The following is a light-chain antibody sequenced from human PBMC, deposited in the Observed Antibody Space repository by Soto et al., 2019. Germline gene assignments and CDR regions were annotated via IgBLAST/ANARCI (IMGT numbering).Light chain of an antibody. J-gene: IGLJ2*01. CDR2: EVS. Sequence: QSALTQPPSASGSPGQSVTISCTGTSSDVGGYNYVSWYQQHPGKAPKLMISEVSKRPSGVPDRFSGSKSGNTASLTVSGLQAEDDADYYCSSFAASNVVFGGGTKLTVL. V-gene: IGLV2-8*01. CDR3: SSFAASNVV. CDR1: SSDVGGYNY.